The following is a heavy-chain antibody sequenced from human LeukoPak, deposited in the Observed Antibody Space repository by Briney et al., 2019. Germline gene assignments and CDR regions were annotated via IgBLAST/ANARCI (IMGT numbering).Heavy chain of an antibody. Sequence: APVKVSCKASGYTFTSYYMHWVRQAPGQGLEWMGIINPSGGSTTYAQKFQGRVTMTRDTSTSTVYMELSSLRSEDTAVYYCARFGDGDAYFDYWGQGTLVTVSS. CDR3: ARFGDGDAYFDY. D-gene: IGHD4-17*01. V-gene: IGHV1-46*01. J-gene: IGHJ4*02. CDR1: GYTFTSYY. CDR2: INPSGGST.